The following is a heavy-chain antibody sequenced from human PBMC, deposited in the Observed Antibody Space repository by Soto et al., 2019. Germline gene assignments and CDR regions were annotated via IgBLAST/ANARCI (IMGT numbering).Heavy chain of an antibody. CDR1: GDSITSDDYY. J-gene: IGHJ4*02. CDR2: IYYSGRT. V-gene: IGHV4-30-4*01. D-gene: IGHD2-15*01. Sequence: LSLTWTVSGDSITSDDYYWTWIRQPPGKGLEWIGHIYYSGRTSYNPSLESRLSISIDTSKNQFSLRLTSVSAADTAVYYCGRDRSKSPDYFDCWGQGTLVTVSS. CDR3: GRDRSKSPDYFDC.